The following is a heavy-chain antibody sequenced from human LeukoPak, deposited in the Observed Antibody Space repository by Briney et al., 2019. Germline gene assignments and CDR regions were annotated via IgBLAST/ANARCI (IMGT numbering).Heavy chain of an antibody. V-gene: IGHV3-33*06. CDR3: AKEGYYGSCSYYMDV. J-gene: IGHJ6*03. CDR2: IWYDGSNK. Sequence: PGRSLRLSCAASGFTFSSYGMHWVRQAPGKGLEWVAVIWYDGSNKYYADSVKGRFTISRDNSKNTLYLQMNSLRAEDTAVYYCAKEGYYGSCSYYMDVWGKGTTVTVSS. D-gene: IGHD3-10*01. CDR1: GFTFSSYG.